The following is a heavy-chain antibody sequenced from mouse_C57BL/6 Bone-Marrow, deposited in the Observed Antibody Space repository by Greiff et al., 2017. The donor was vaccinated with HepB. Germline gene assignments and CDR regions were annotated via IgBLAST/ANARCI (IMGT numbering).Heavy chain of an antibody. CDR3: ARSLSSYYAMDY. Sequence: VQLQQSGPVLVKPGASVKMSCKASGYTFTDYYMNWVKQSHGKSLERIGVINPYNGGTSYNQKFKGKATLTVDKSSSTAYMELNSLTSEDSAVDDCARSLSSYYAMDYWGQGTSVTVSS. CDR1: GYTFTDYY. J-gene: IGHJ4*01. V-gene: IGHV1-19*01. D-gene: IGHD2-12*01. CDR2: INPYNGGT.